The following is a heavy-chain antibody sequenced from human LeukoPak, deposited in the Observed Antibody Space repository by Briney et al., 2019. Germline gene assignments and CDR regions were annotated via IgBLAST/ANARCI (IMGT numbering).Heavy chain of an antibody. J-gene: IGHJ4*02. CDR3: EKRVQGNTGPFHC. CDR1: GFTFTGYA. CDR2: ISGRGDNT. V-gene: IGHV3-23*01. Sequence: GGSLRLSRAAPGFTFTGYAMSWVRQGPGKGLEWVSGISGRGDNTYYADSVKGRFTISRDSSKNTLCLQMNSLRDEDTAVYYCEKRVQGNTGPFHCWGQGTLASVSS. D-gene: IGHD4-23*01.